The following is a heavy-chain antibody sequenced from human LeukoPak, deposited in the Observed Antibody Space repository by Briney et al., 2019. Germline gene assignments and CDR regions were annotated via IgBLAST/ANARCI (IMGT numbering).Heavy chain of an antibody. CDR2: ISYTGANT. D-gene: IGHD5-24*01. CDR1: GFTFSSYE. V-gene: IGHV3-23*01. Sequence: PGGSLRLSCAASGFTFSSYEMNWVRQAPEKGLEWVSLISYTGANTYYTDSVRGRFTISRDNSKDTLFLQMNSLRAEDTAIYYCARDIQLSTWGLGTMVTVSS. CDR3: ARDIQLST. J-gene: IGHJ3*01.